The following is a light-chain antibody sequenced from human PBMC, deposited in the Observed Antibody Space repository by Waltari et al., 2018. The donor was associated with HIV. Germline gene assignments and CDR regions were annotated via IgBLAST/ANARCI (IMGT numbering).Light chain of an antibody. CDR3: AAWDDSLDGPV. V-gene: IGLV1-44*01. CDR2: GNN. CDR1: NPNIGSHA. Sequence: PVLTQPPSQSGTPGQRVINTFSGSNPNIGSHAVSRYQHLPGATPTPLIFGNNQRSSGVPDRFSGSKSATSASLAISGLRSVDEADYSCAAWDDSLDGPVFGGGTKLTVL. J-gene: IGLJ2*01.